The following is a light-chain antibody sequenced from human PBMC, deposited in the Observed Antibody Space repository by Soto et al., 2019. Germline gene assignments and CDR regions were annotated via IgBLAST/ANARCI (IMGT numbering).Light chain of an antibody. CDR1: QDIGSW. CDR2: GAS. J-gene: IGKJ5*01. Sequence: DIQMTQSPSSVSASVGDRVTITCRASQDIGSWLAWYQQKPGKAPDLLIYGASSLQSGVPSRFYGSGSGPDFTLTISSLPPEDFATYYCQQGGSFPITFGPGTRLEIK. V-gene: IGKV1-12*01. CDR3: QQGGSFPIT.